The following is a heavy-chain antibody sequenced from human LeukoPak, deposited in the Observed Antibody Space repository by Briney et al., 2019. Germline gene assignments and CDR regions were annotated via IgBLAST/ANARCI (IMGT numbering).Heavy chain of an antibody. CDR3: AISYAASGYYYGVAY. D-gene: IGHD3-22*01. V-gene: IGHV3-7*01. CDR2: IKHDGRDK. CDR1: GFTFNNYW. Sequence: GGSLRLSCAASGFTFNNYWMTWVRQAPGKGLEWVAPIKHDGRDKHYVDSVKGRFAISRDNANNSVHLQMNCLKAEDTAVYVCAISYAASGYYYGVAYWGQGTLVSVSS. J-gene: IGHJ4*02.